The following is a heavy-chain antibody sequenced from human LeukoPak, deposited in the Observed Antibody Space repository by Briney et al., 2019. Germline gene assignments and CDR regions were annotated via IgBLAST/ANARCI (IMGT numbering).Heavy chain of an antibody. V-gene: IGHV4-34*01. D-gene: IGHD7-27*01. CDR2: INHSGST. Sequence: SETLSLTCTVSGGSISSYYWSWIRQPPGKGLEWIGEINHSGSTNYNPSLKSRVTISVDTSKNQFSLKLSSVTAADTAVYYCARKLGLRKQFDPWGQGTLVTVSS. CDR1: GGSISSYY. CDR3: ARKLGLRKQFDP. J-gene: IGHJ5*02.